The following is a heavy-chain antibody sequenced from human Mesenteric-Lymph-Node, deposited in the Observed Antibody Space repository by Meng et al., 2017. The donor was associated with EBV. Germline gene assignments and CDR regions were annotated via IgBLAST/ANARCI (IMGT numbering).Heavy chain of an antibody. Sequence: QVQLVQAGAEVKNAGASVKVSCKASGYTFINYDINWVRQAPGRGLEWMGWMNPNSGNTAYAQKFQGRVSMTRSTSITTAYMELTGLRSDDTAVYYCVRAFYGGNSDFWGQGTLVTVSS. D-gene: IGHD4-23*01. V-gene: IGHV1-8*01. CDR2: MNPNSGNT. CDR3: VRAFYGGNSDF. CDR1: GYTFINYD. J-gene: IGHJ4*02.